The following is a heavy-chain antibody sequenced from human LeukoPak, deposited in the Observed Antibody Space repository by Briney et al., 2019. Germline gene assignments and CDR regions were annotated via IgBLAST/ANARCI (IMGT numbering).Heavy chain of an antibody. CDR2: INPNSGGT. CDR1: GYTFTGYY. J-gene: IGHJ3*02. V-gene: IGHV1-2*02. CDR3: ATEPYDFEPSDAFDI. Sequence: GASVKVSCKASGYTFTGYYMHWVRQAPGQGLEWMGWINPNSGGTNYAQKFQGRVTMTRDTSISTAYMELSSLRSEDTAVYYCATEPYDFEPSDAFDIWGQGTMVTVSS. D-gene: IGHD3-3*01.